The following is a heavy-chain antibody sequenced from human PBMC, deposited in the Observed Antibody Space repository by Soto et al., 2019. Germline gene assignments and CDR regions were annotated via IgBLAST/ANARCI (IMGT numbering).Heavy chain of an antibody. Sequence: ASVKVSCKASGGTFGSYAISWVRQAPGQGLEWMGGIIPIFGTANYAQKFQGRVTITADESTSTAYMELSSLRSEDTAVYYCARLPSRTPTWFDPWGQGTLVTVSS. CDR3: ARLPSRTPTWFDP. CDR2: IIPIFGTA. J-gene: IGHJ5*02. V-gene: IGHV1-69*13. CDR1: GGTFGSYA.